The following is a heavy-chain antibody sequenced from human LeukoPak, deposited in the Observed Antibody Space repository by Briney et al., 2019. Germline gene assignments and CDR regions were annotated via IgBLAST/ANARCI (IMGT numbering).Heavy chain of an antibody. CDR2: INHSGST. CDR1: GGSFSGYY. CDR3: ARFGTGRPFDY. Sequence: PSETLSLTCAVYGGSFSGYYWSWIRQPPGKGLEWIGEINHSGSTNYNPSLKSRVTISVDTSKNQFSLKLSSVTAADTAVYYCARFGTGRPFDYWGQGTLVTVSS. D-gene: IGHD3/OR15-3a*01. J-gene: IGHJ4*02. V-gene: IGHV4-34*01.